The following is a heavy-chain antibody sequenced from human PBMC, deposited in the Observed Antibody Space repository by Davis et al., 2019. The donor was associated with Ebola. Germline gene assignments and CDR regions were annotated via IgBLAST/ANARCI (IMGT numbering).Heavy chain of an antibody. CDR1: GGSISSYY. CDR3: ARDRTPYYYDSTGYYFDY. J-gene: IGHJ4*02. Sequence: SETLSLTCTVSGGSISSYYWSWIRQPPGKRLEWIGWLYYSGNTDYTPSLKSRVTISVDTSKNQFSLRLTSVTAADTAVYYCARDRTPYYYDSTGYYFDYWGQGTLVTVSS. D-gene: IGHD3-22*01. V-gene: IGHV4-59*12. CDR2: LYYSGNT.